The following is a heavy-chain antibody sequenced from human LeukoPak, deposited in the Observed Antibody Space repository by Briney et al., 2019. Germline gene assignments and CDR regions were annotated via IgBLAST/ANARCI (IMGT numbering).Heavy chain of an antibody. CDR2: IYYTGNT. J-gene: IGHJ3*02. D-gene: IGHD3-10*01. Sequence: SETLSLTCSVSGDSIIGYYWGWIRQPPGKGLEWIGNIYYTGNTYYNSSRKSRVTISLDTSKNQFSLKWISMTAADTAAYYCTKSDGYGLIRICGRGTMVTVSS. CDR3: TKSDGYGLIRI. CDR1: GDSIIGYY. V-gene: IGHV4-39*07.